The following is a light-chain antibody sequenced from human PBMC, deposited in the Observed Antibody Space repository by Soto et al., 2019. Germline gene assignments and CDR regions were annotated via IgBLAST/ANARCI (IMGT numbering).Light chain of an antibody. J-gene: IGLJ1*01. CDR2: EVS. Sequence: QSALTQPRSVSGSPGQSITISCTGTSSDVGGYNYVSWYQQHPGKAPKLMIYEVSYRPSGISNRFSASKSGNTASLTISGLQAEDEADYYCSSYTSRGTYVFGTGTKLTVL. V-gene: IGLV2-14*01. CDR3: SSYTSRGTYV. CDR1: SSDVGGYNY.